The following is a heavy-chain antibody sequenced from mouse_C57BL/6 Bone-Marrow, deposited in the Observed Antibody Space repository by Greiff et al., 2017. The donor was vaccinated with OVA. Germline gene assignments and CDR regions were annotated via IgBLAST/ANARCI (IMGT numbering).Heavy chain of an antibody. CDR1: GYTFTSYW. V-gene: IGHV1-5*01. CDR2: IYPGNSDT. CDR3: TRDYYGSRYWYFDV. J-gene: IGHJ1*03. Sequence: EVQLVESGTVLARPGASVKMSCKTSGYTFTSYWMHWVKQRPGQGLEWIGAIYPGNSDTSYNQKFKGKAKLTAVTSASTAYMEPSSLTNEDSAVYYCTRDYYGSRYWYFDVGRTGTTVNVSS. D-gene: IGHD1-1*01.